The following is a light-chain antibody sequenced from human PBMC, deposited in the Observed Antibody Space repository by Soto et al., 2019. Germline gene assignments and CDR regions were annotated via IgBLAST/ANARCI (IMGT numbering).Light chain of an antibody. J-gene: IGKJ4*01. CDR3: QHSESLPLT. CDR2: GGS. V-gene: IGKV3-15*01. CDR1: QSVSNN. Sequence: EIVMTQSQATLSVSPGERATLSCRASQSVSNNLAWYQQRPGRAPRLLLYGGSIRASGIPARFSGSGSRTEFTHTIHSLQSEDFAVYHCQHSESLPLTFGGGPKVEIK.